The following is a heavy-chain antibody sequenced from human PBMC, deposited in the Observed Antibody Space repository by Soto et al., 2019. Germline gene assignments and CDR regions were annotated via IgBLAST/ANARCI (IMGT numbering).Heavy chain of an antibody. CDR2: IYYSGSP. D-gene: IGHD4-4*01. Sequence: QVQLQESGPGLVRPSETLSLTCTVSGGSISSYYWGWIRQPPGKGLEWIGYIYYSGSPNYSPSLESRVTISGDTSKNQFSLKLSSVTAADTAIYYCAGGRDDYNGWYFDLWGRGTLVTVSS. V-gene: IGHV4-59*01. CDR3: AGGRDDYNGWYFDL. CDR1: GGSISSYY. J-gene: IGHJ2*01.